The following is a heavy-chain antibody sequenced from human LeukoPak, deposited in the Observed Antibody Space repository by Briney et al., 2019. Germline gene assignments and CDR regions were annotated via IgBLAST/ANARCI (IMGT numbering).Heavy chain of an antibody. CDR2: ISTDGYTT. CDR1: GFTFSSYG. V-gene: IGHV3-74*01. Sequence: QPGGSLRLSSAASGFTFSSYGMHWVRQAPRKGLVWVSRISTDGYTTDYADFVQGRFTASRDNTKNTWSLEMNSLRAEDTAVYYCVVGGSPGYWGQGTLVTVSS. CDR3: VVGGSPGY. J-gene: IGHJ4*02. D-gene: IGHD2-15*01.